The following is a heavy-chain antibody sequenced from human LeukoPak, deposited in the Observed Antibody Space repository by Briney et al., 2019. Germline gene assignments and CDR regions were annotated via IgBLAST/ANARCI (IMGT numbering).Heavy chain of an antibody. CDR3: ARGGVGNFDI. J-gene: IGHJ3*02. Sequence: GGSLRLSCAASGFTFTTYWMHWVRQVPGKGLVWVSVIHSDGSTTAYADSVKGRFSISRDNAKNTVHLEMNSLRDEDTAVYYCARGGVGNFDIWGQGTMVTVSS. V-gene: IGHV3-74*01. D-gene: IGHD7-27*01. CDR2: IHSDGSTT. CDR1: GFTFTTYW.